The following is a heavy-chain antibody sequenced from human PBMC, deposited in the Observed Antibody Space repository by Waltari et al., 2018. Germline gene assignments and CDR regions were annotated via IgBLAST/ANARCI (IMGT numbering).Heavy chain of an antibody. CDR1: GGSISGHY. CDR2: IYYSGTA. CDR3: AKDMVPLT. V-gene: IGHV4-59*11. J-gene: IGHJ5*02. D-gene: IGHD2-8*01. Sequence: QVQLQESGPGLVKPSETLSLTCSVPGGSISGHYWTWIRQSPGKGLEWIGYIYYSGTANYNPSLSSRVTMSVDTSKNQFSLRLTSVTAADTGMYYCAKDMVPLTWGQGILITVSS.